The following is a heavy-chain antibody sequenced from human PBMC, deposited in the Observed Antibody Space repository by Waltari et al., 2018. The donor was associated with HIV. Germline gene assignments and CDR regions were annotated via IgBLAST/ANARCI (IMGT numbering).Heavy chain of an antibody. CDR3: ARDSDGSGYDH. V-gene: IGHV3-20*04. CDR2: INGKGDSS. Sequence: EVYLVESGGGVVRPGASLRLSCVVSGFTFAAYAMTWVRRSPGKGLEWVSKINGKGDSSNYADSVKGRFTISRDNAKDSLYLQRNRLRGEDTAFYYCARDSDGSGYDHWGRGTLVTVSS. J-gene: IGHJ4*02. CDR1: GFTFAAYA. D-gene: IGHD3-22*01.